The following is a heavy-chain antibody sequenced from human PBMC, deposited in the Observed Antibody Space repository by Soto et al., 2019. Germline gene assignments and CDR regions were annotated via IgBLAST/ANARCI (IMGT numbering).Heavy chain of an antibody. CDR3: ARDQGAGWFGRYFDL. J-gene: IGHJ2*01. CDR2: ISSRSSTI. D-gene: IGHD3-10*01. Sequence: GESLKISCAASGFTFSSYSMNWVRQAPGKGLEWVSYISSRSSTIYYADSVKGRFTISRDNAKNSLYLQMNSLRDEDTAVYYCARDQGAGWFGRYFDLWGRGTLVTVSS. V-gene: IGHV3-48*02. CDR1: GFTFSSYS.